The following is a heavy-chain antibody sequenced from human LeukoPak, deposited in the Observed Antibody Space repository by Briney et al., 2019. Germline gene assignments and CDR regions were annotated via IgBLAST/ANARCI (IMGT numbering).Heavy chain of an antibody. CDR2: INHSGST. V-gene: IGHV4-34*01. CDR1: GGSFSGYY. CDR3: ARAYCSSTSCYDRASDI. Sequence: SETLSLTCAVYGGSFSGYYWSWIRQPPGKGLEWIGEINHSGSTNYNPSLKSRVTISVDTSKNQFSLKLSSVTAADTAVYYCARAYCSSTSCYDRASDIWGQGTMVTVSS. J-gene: IGHJ3*02. D-gene: IGHD2-2*01.